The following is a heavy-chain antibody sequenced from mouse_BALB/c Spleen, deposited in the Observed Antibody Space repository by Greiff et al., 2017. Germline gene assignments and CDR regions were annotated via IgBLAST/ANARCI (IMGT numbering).Heavy chain of an antibody. CDR2: IDPENGNT. Sequence: VQLKQSGAELVRPGALVKLSCKASGFNIKDYYMHWVKQRPEQGLEWIGWIDPENGNTIYDPKFQGKASITADTSSNTAYLHLSSLTSEDTAVYYCARWEGWFDDWGQGTTLTVSS. CDR3: ARWEGWFDD. CDR1: GFNIKDYY. J-gene: IGHJ2*01. D-gene: IGHD2-3*01. V-gene: IGHV14-1*02.